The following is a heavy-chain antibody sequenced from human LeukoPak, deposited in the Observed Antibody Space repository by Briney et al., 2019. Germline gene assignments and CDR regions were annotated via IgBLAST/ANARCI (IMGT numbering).Heavy chain of an antibody. J-gene: IGHJ6*03. Sequence: SETLSLTCSVSGASITSYYWSWVRQSPGKGLEWIAYMKYSANTKYSASLQSRVSMSLDTSTNQFSLKLTSVTSADTAVYYCARYFMFRDKNYMDVWGKGTTVTVSS. CDR3: ARYFMFRDKNYMDV. CDR1: GASITSYY. D-gene: IGHD3-10*01. CDR2: MKYSANT. V-gene: IGHV4-59*01.